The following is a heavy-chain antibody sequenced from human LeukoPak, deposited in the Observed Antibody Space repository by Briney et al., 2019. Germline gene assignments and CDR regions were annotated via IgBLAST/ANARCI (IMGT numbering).Heavy chain of an antibody. D-gene: IGHD3-22*01. CDR3: ARMQGVYDSSGYYAFDY. CDR2: ISAYNGNT. CDR1: GYTFTSYG. V-gene: IGHV1-18*01. J-gene: IGHJ4*02. Sequence: ASVKVSCKASGYTFTSYGISWVRQAPGQGLEWMGRISAYNGNTNYAQKLQGRVTMTTDTSPSTAYMELRSLRSDDTAVHYCARMQGVYDSSGYYAFDYWGQGTLVTVSS.